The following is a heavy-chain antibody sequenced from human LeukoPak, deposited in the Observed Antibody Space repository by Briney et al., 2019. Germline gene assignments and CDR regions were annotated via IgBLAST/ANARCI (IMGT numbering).Heavy chain of an antibody. D-gene: IGHD5-24*01. CDR1: GFTFSSYG. CDR2: IWYDGSNK. J-gene: IGHJ4*02. Sequence: GGSLRLSCAASGFTFSSYGMHWVRQAPGKGPEWVAVIWYDGSNKYYADSVKGRFTISRDNSKNTLYLQMNSLRAEDTAAYYCAKDRRWLQSPLDYWGQGTLVTVSS. V-gene: IGHV3-33*06. CDR3: AKDRRWLQSPLDY.